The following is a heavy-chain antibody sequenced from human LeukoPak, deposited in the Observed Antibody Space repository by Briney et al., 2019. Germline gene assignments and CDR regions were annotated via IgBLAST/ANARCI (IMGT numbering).Heavy chain of an antibody. CDR2: ISHDESDK. CDR3: VKDHPSLDY. J-gene: IGHJ4*02. V-gene: IGHV3-30*04. CDR1: GFTFTNYA. Sequence: GRSLRLSCAASGFTFTNYAMHWVRQAPGKGLEWVAYISHDESDKYYADSVKGRFTISRDTSKSTLYLQMNSLRAEDTAVYYCVKDHPSLDYWGQGTLVTVSS.